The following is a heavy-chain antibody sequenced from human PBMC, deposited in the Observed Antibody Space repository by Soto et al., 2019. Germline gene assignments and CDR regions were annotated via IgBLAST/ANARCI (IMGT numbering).Heavy chain of an antibody. Sequence: GESLKISCKGPGYSFPSYWIIWVRQMPGKGLEWMGRIDHSDSYTNFSPSFQGHVTTSADKSISTAYLQWISLKASDTAMYYCARHEYYEGPGDLDYWGQGTLVTVSS. CDR2: IDHSDSYT. CDR1: GYSFPSYW. J-gene: IGHJ4*02. D-gene: IGHD3-22*01. V-gene: IGHV5-10-1*01. CDR3: ARHEYYEGPGDLDY.